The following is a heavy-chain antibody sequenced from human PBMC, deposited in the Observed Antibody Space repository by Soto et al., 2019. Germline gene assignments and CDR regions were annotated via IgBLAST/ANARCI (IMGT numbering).Heavy chain of an antibody. D-gene: IGHD5-12*01. V-gene: IGHV1-2*06. CDR3: ARGGAKVEMATIES. CDR1: GYTFINYG. J-gene: IGHJ4*02. Sequence: GASVKVSCKTSGYTFINYGISWVRQAPGQGPGWMGRINPNSGGTNYAQKFQGRVTMTRDTSISTAYMELSRLRSDDTAVYYCARGGAKVEMATIESWGQGTLVTVS. CDR2: INPNSGGT.